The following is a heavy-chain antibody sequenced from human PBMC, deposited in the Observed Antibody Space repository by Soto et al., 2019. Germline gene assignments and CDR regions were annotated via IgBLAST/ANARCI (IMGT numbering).Heavy chain of an antibody. J-gene: IGHJ4*02. Sequence: ASVKVSYQVSGDTLTELSMHWMRQAPGEGLEWMGGFDPGDGETIYAQKFQGRITMTEDKSTDTAYMELSSLRSEDTAVYYCATDYDFWSGYQSSFDYWGQGPLITVSS. CDR2: FDPGDGET. CDR3: ATDYDFWSGYQSSFDY. V-gene: IGHV1-24*01. CDR1: GDTLTELS. D-gene: IGHD3-3*01.